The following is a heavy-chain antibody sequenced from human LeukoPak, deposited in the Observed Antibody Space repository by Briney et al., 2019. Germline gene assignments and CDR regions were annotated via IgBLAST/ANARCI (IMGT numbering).Heavy chain of an antibody. V-gene: IGHV4-39*07. CDR3: ARRPIGRLRVWFDP. CDR2: IYYSGST. Sequence: PSETLSLTCTVSGGPISSSSYYWGWIRQPPGKGLEWIGSIYYSGSTYYNPSLKSRVTILVDTSKKQFSLKLSSVTAADTAVYYCARRPIGRLRVWFDPWGQGTLVTVSS. CDR1: GGPISSSSYY. J-gene: IGHJ5*02. D-gene: IGHD1-26*01.